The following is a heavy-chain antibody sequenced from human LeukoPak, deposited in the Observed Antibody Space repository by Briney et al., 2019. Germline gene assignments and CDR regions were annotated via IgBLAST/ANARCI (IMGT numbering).Heavy chain of an antibody. J-gene: IGHJ3*02. CDR2: IYTSGST. Sequence: SQTLSLTCTVSGGSISSGSYYWSWIRQPAGKGLEWIGRIYTSGSTNYNPSLKSRVTISVDTSKNQSSLKLSSVTAADTAVYYCARGERGYSYGSGPGSSGAFDIWGQGTMVTVSS. D-gene: IGHD5-18*01. V-gene: IGHV4-61*02. CDR3: ARGERGYSYGSGPGSSGAFDI. CDR1: GGSISSGSYY.